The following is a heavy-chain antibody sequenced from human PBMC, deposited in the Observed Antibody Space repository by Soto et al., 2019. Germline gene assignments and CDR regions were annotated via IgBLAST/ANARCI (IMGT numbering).Heavy chain of an antibody. CDR1: GYIFTSYY. CDR3: ARETSTSLGWKINWFDP. Sequence: GASVKVSCKASGYIFTSYYMHWVRQAPGQGLEWMGIINPSGGSTSYAQKFQGRVTMTRDTSTSTVYMELSSLRSEDTAVYYCARETSTSLGWKINWFDPWGQGTLVTVSS. J-gene: IGHJ5*02. V-gene: IGHV1-46*01. CDR2: INPSGGST. D-gene: IGHD2-2*01.